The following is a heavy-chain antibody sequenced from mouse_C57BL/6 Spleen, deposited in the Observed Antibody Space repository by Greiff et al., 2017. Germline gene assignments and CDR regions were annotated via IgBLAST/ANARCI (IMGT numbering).Heavy chain of an antibody. D-gene: IGHD2-2*01. J-gene: IGHJ1*03. CDR2: INPNNGGT. CDR3: AREGYGYDWYFDV. V-gene: IGHV1-26*01. CDR1: GYTFTDYY. Sequence: EVQLQQSGPELVKPGASVKISCKASGYTFTDYYMNWVKQSHGKSLEWIGDINPNNGGTSYNQKFKGKATLTVDKSSSTAYMELRSLTSEDSAVYYCAREGYGYDWYFDVWGTGTTVTVSS.